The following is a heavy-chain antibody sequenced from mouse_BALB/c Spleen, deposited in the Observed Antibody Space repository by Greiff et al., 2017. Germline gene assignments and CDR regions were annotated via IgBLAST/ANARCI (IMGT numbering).Heavy chain of an antibody. D-gene: IGHD1-1*01. J-gene: IGHJ3*01. V-gene: IGHV5-9-4*01. CDR3: ARELRSWFAY. CDR1: GFTFSSYA. CDR2: ISSGGSYT. Sequence: EVKLVESGGGLVKPGGSLKLSCAASGFTFSSYAMSWVRQSPEKRLEWVAEISSGGSYTYYPDTVTGRFTISRDNAKNTLYLEMSSLRSEDTAMYYCARELRSWFAYWGQGTLVTVSA.